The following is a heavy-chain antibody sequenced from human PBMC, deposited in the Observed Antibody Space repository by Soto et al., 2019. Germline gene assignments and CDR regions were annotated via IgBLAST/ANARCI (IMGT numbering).Heavy chain of an antibody. CDR1: GGSISSGDYY. J-gene: IGHJ4*02. CDR3: ARGVTIFGVVSIDY. D-gene: IGHD3-3*01. Sequence: QVQLQESGPGLVKPSQSLSLTCTVSGGSISSGDYYWSWIRQPPGKGLEWIGYIYYSGSTYYNPSLKSRATISVDTSKNQFSLKLSSVTAADTAVYYCARGVTIFGVVSIDYWGQGTLVTVSS. V-gene: IGHV4-30-4*01. CDR2: IYYSGST.